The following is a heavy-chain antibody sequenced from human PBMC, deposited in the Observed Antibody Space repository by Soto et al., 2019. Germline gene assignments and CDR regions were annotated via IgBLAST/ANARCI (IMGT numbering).Heavy chain of an antibody. CDR3: TTDCPWVTPAY. V-gene: IGHV3-15*01. D-gene: IGHD2-21*02. Sequence: WWSLRLSCATSVFTFSNTWMSWWRQAPGKGLEWVGRIKSKSRGGTADYAAPVKGRFTISRDDSKNTLYLYMNNLKTEDTAVYYCTTDCPWVTPAYWGQGALVTVSS. J-gene: IGHJ4*02. CDR2: IKSKSRGGTA. CDR1: VFTFSNTW.